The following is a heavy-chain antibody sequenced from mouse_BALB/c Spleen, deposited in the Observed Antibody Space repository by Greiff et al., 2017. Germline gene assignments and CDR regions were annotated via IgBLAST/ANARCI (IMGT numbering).Heavy chain of an antibody. J-gene: IGHJ4*01. Sequence: EVHLVESGPGLVKPSQSLSLTCTVTGYSITSDYAWNWIRQFPGNKLEWMGYISYSGSTSYNPSLKSRISITRDTSKNQFFLQLNSVTTEDTATYYCARSDYDGYSAMDYWGQGTSVTVSS. D-gene: IGHD2-3*01. CDR2: ISYSGST. V-gene: IGHV3-2*02. CDR3: ARSDYDGYSAMDY. CDR1: GYSITSDYA.